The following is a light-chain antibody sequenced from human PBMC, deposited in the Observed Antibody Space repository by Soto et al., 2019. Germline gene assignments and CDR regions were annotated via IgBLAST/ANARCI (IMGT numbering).Light chain of an antibody. V-gene: IGKV1-33*01. CDR3: QQYDNLPLT. Sequence: IPITHSPSSLSASVVDRVTITCQASQDISNYLNWYQQKPGKAPKLLIYDTSNLETGVPSRFSGSGSGTDFTFTISRLQPEDIATYYCQQYDNLPLTFGGGTKVDI. J-gene: IGKJ4*01. CDR2: DTS. CDR1: QDISNY.